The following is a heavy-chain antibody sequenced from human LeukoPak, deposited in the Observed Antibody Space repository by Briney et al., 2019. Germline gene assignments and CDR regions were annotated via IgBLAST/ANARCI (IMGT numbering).Heavy chain of an antibody. D-gene: IGHD3-22*01. J-gene: IGHJ4*02. CDR1: GFTFSSYA. V-gene: IGHV3-23*01. CDR3: AKEAKPPGNYYDSSGYYYDY. CDR2: ISGSGGST. Sequence: PGGSLRLSCAASGFTFSSYAMSWVRQAPGKGLEWVSAISGSGGSTYYADSVKGRFTISRDNSKNTLYLQMYSLRAEDTAVYYCAKEAKPPGNYYDSSGYYYDYWGQGTLVTVSS.